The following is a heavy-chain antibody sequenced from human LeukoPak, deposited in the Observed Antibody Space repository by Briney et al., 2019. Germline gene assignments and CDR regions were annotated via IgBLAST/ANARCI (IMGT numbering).Heavy chain of an antibody. CDR1: GYRFTSDW. V-gene: IGHV5-51*01. D-gene: IGHD2-15*01. Sequence: GESLQISCKGSGYRFTSDWIGWVRQMPGKGLEWMGIIYPGDSDTRYSPSFQGQVTISADKPVNTAYLQWSSLKASDTAMYYCARLSGRVVCSAGSCYIDSWGQGTLVTVSS. CDR3: ARLSGRVVCSAGSCYIDS. J-gene: IGHJ4*02. CDR2: IYPGDSDT.